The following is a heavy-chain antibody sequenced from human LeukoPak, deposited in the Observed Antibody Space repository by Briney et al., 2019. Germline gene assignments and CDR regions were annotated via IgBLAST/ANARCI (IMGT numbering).Heavy chain of an antibody. CDR2: IKKDVDEK. V-gene: IGHV3-7*01. CDR3: ANWRVVTANDAFDI. J-gene: IGHJ3*02. CDR1: GFTFSSHW. D-gene: IGHD2-21*02. Sequence: GGSLRLSCAASGFTFSSHWMTWIRQAPGKGLEWVASIKKDVDEKYYVDSVKGRFTISRDNAKNTLYLQMNSLRAEDTAVYYCANWRVVTANDAFDIWGQGTMVTVSS.